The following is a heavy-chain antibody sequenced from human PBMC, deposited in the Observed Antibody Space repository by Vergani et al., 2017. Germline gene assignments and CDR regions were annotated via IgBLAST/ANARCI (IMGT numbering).Heavy chain of an antibody. CDR1: GFTFSSYW. D-gene: IGHD4-23*01. CDR2: IKQDGSEK. V-gene: IGHV3-7*01. CDR3: ARESRDDYCGNSANPVYC. Sequence: EVQLVESGGGLVQPGGSLRLSCAASGFTFSSYWMSWVRQAPGKGLEWVANIKQDGSEKYYVDSVKGRCTISRDTAKNSLYRQMNSLRAEDTAVYYCARESRDDYCGNSANPVYCWGQGTLVTVSS. J-gene: IGHJ4*02.